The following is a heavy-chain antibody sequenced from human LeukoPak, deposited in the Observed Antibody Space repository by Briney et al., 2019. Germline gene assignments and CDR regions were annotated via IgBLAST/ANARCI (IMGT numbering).Heavy chain of an antibody. Sequence: ASVKVSCKASGGTFSSYAISWVRQAPGQGLEWMGGIIPIFGTANYAQKFQGRVTITTDESTSTAYMELSSLRSEDTAVYYCVRDYYDSSGKDDYWGQGTLVTASS. CDR1: GGTFSSYA. CDR3: VRDYYDSSGKDDY. D-gene: IGHD3-22*01. J-gene: IGHJ4*02. CDR2: IIPIFGTA. V-gene: IGHV1-69*05.